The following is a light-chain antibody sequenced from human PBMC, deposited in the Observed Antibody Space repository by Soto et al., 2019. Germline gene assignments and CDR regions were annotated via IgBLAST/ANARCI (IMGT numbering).Light chain of an antibody. CDR1: QSVSSSY. J-gene: IGKJ3*01. CDR3: QQYGRSLFT. CDR2: GAS. Sequence: EIVLTQSPGTLSLSPGERATLSCRASQSVSSSYLAWYQQKPGQAPRLLIYGASSRATGIPDRFSGSGSGTDFTLTISRLEPEDFAVYYCQQYGRSLFTFGPGTKADIK. V-gene: IGKV3-20*01.